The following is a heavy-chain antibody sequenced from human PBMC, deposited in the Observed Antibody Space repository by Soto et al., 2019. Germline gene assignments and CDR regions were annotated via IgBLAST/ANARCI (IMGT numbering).Heavy chain of an antibody. D-gene: IGHD3-10*01. CDR3: TIGGVDV. CDR2: VGTAGDT. CDR1: GFTFSYYP. J-gene: IGHJ6*02. Sequence: GGSLRLSCAASGFTFSYYPMHWVRQPTGKGLEWVSAVGTAGDTYYPGSVKGRFTISRDNAKNSLYLQMDSLRAEDTAVYYCTIGGVDVWGQGTTVTVSS. V-gene: IGHV3-13*01.